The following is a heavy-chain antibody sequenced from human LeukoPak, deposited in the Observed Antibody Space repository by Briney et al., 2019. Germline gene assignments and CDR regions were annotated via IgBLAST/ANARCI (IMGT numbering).Heavy chain of an antibody. CDR3: AGGAAITARLVY. V-gene: IGHV3-53*01. J-gene: IGHJ4*02. D-gene: IGHD6-6*01. CDR1: GFTFDDYA. CDR2: IYSAGTT. Sequence: GGSLRLSCAASGFTFDDYAMHWVRQAPGKGLEWVSGIYSAGTTYYADFVKGRFTISRDSSKNTLFLQMNNLRAEDTAVYYCAGGAAITARLVYWGQGTLVPVSS.